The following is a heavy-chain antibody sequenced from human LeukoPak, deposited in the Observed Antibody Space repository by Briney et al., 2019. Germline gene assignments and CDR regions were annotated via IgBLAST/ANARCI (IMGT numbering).Heavy chain of an antibody. CDR2: VRTKAYGGAT. CDR1: GFTFSDYT. V-gene: IGHV3-49*04. J-gene: IGHJ4*02. D-gene: IGHD2-21*01. Sequence: GGSLRLSCTTSGFTFSDYTMNWVRQAPGKGREWGGFVRTKAYGGATEYAASVKGRFTISRDDSKTIAFMQMNSLKPEDTAIYYCARGRRHDVVNEHYFDYWGQGTLVTVSS. CDR3: ARGRRHDVVNEHYFDY.